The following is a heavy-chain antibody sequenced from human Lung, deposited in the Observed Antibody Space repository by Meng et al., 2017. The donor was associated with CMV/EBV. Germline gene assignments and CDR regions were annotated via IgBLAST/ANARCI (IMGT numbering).Heavy chain of an antibody. Sequence: QVQRPGAGPGLVNPSGTLSLTCAVSGGSISSSNWWSWVRQPPGKGLEWIGEIYHSGSTNYNPSLKSRVTISVDKSKNQFSLKLSSVTAADTAVYYCASFPPPGKQWLVTDYWGQGTLVTVSS. D-gene: IGHD6-19*01. CDR3: ASFPPPGKQWLVTDY. CDR1: GGSISSSNW. CDR2: IYHSGST. V-gene: IGHV4-4*02. J-gene: IGHJ4*02.